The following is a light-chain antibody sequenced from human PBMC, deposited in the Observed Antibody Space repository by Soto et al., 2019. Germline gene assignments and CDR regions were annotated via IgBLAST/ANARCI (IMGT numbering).Light chain of an antibody. CDR2: GAS. Sequence: EIGMTQSPATLSVSPGERATLSCRASQTVSSNLAWYQQKPGQAPRLLIYGASTRATGIPARFSGSGSATEFTLTINSLQSEDFAVYYCQQYNSWPLTFGGGTKVEIK. V-gene: IGKV3-15*01. CDR1: QTVSSN. CDR3: QQYNSWPLT. J-gene: IGKJ4*01.